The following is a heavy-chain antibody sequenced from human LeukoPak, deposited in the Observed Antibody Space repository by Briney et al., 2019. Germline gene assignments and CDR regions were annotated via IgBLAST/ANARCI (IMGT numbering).Heavy chain of an antibody. J-gene: IGHJ4*02. CDR2: LSYDGSNK. CDR1: GFTFSSYA. Sequence: GGSLRLSCAASGFTFSSYAMHWVRQAPGKGLEWVAVLSYDGSNKYYADSVKRRFTISRDSSKNTLYLQMNSLRAEDTAVYYCAREGMGYCSSTSCYRFLKGLLSDGIYYFDYWGQGTLVTVSS. V-gene: IGHV3-30-3*01. D-gene: IGHD2-2*01. CDR3: AREGMGYCSSTSCYRFLKGLLSDGIYYFDY.